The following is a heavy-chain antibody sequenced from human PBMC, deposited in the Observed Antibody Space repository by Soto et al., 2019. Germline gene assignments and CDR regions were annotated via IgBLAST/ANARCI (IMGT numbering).Heavy chain of an antibody. CDR3: AISFGYSGYDYWRSFDY. CDR1: GFTFSSYS. V-gene: IGHV3-33*08. D-gene: IGHD5-12*01. Sequence: GGSLRLSCAASGFTFSSYSMNWVRQAPGKGLEWVAVIWYDGSNKYYADSVKGRFTISRDNSKNTLYLQMNSLRAEDTAVYYCAISFGYSGYDYWRSFDYWGQGTLVTVSS. CDR2: IWYDGSNK. J-gene: IGHJ4*02.